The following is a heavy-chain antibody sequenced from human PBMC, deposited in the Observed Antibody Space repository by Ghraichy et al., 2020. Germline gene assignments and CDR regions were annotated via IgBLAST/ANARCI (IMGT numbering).Heavy chain of an antibody. Sequence: ASVKVSCKASGYTFTGYYMHWVRQAPGQGLEWMGRINPNSGGTNYAQKFQGRVTMTRDTSISTAYMELSRLRSDDTAVYYCARDRLGSFDILTGYYLDHFAFDIWGQGTMVTVSS. CDR2: INPNSGGT. J-gene: IGHJ3*02. CDR3: ARDRLGSFDILTGYYLDHFAFDI. V-gene: IGHV1-2*06. CDR1: GYTFTGYY. D-gene: IGHD3-9*01.